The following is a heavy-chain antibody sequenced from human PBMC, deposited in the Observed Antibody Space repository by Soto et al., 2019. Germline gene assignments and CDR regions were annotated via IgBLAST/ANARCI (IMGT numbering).Heavy chain of an antibody. V-gene: IGHV3-23*01. CDR3: AKVEVVIGRTYSRYDH. D-gene: IGHD3-3*01. J-gene: IGHJ4*02. Sequence: GGSLRRSSAASGFNSISYALSGVRQVPGKGLEWVSSINNRGRDTFYADSVKGRFTISRDNTKNTVYLEMNSLRPEDTASYYCAKVEVVIGRTYSRYDHWGPGT. CDR1: GFNSISYA. CDR2: INNRGRDT.